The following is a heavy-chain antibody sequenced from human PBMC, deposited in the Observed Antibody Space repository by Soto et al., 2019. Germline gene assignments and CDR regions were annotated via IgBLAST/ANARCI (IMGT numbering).Heavy chain of an antibody. CDR1: GGSFSGYY. V-gene: IGHV4-34*01. Sequence: QVQLQQWGAGLLKPSETLSLTCAVYGGSFSGYYWCWIRQPPGTGLEWIGEINHSGSTNYNPSLKSRVTISVDTSKNQFSLKLSSVTAADTAVYYCARTYSSSWSPFDYWGQGTLVTVSS. D-gene: IGHD6-13*01. CDR2: INHSGST. CDR3: ARTYSSSWSPFDY. J-gene: IGHJ4*02.